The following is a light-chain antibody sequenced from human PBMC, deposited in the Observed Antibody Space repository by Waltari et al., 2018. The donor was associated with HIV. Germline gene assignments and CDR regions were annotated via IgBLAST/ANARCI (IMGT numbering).Light chain of an antibody. CDR1: DIGRKS. CDR3: HVWDSATDHVL. Sequence: SSRLTQPPSVSVAPGETATITCGGTDIGRKSVHWYQQKPGQAPVVVMSYDTHRPAGSAERFSGFNSGHSATLIISRVGAGDEADYYCHVWDSATDHVLFGGGTRLTVL. V-gene: IGLV3-21*04. CDR2: YDT. J-gene: IGLJ2*01.